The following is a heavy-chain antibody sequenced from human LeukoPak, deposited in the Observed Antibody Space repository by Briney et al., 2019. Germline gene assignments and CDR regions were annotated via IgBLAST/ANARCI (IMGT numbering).Heavy chain of an antibody. CDR1: GFTFSSYA. Sequence: PGGSLRLSCAASGFTFSSYAMNWVRQAPGKGLEWVSFISGSGDTTYYADSVKGRFTISRDNSKNTLYLQVNSLRAEDTAVYYCAKSRGESRGASNYWGQGTLVTVSS. J-gene: IGHJ4*02. D-gene: IGHD1-26*01. V-gene: IGHV3-23*01. CDR3: AKSRGESRGASNY. CDR2: ISGSGDTT.